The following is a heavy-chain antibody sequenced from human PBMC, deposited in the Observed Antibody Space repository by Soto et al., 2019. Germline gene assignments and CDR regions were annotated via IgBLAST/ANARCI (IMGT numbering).Heavy chain of an antibody. V-gene: IGHV3-30*18. J-gene: IGHJ4*02. CDR3: AKGVVREPAYFDY. Sequence: QVQMVESGGGVAQPGRSLRLSCTVSGFTFSAFAMYWVRQAPGKGLEWVALISYDGRNEDFAESVRGRFTISRDNSKNTLYLDMNSLSAEDLAVYFCAKGVVREPAYFDYWGQGTLVTVSA. CDR1: GFTFSAFA. CDR2: ISYDGRNE. D-gene: IGHD3-10*01.